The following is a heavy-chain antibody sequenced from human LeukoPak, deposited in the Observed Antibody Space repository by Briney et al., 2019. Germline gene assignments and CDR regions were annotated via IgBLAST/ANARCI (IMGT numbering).Heavy chain of an antibody. CDR2: IKQDGSEK. V-gene: IGHV3-7*01. J-gene: IGHJ5*02. CDR3: ARAISYDFWSGYYATPPNWFDP. D-gene: IGHD3-3*01. Sequence: PGGSLRLSCAASGFTFSSYWMSWVRQAPGKGLEWVANIKQDGSEKYYVDSVKGRFTISRDNAKNSLYLQMNSLRAKDTAVYYCARAISYDFWSGYYATPPNWFDPWGQGTLVTVSS. CDR1: GFTFSSYW.